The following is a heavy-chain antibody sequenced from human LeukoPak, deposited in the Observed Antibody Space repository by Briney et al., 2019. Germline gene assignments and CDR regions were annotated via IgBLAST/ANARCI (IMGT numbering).Heavy chain of an antibody. CDR3: ARDGTAGTFDY. CDR2: IYYSGST. V-gene: IGHV4-31*03. Sequence: SETLSLTCTVSGGSISSGGYYWSWIRRHPGKGLEWIGYIYYSGSTYYNPSLKSRVTISVDTSKNQSSLKLSSVTAADTAVYYCARDGTAGTFDYWGQGTLVTVSS. D-gene: IGHD6-19*01. J-gene: IGHJ4*02. CDR1: GGSISSGGYY.